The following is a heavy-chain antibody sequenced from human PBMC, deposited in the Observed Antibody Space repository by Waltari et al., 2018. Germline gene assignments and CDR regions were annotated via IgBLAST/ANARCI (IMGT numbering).Heavy chain of an antibody. CDR2: IWYDGSNK. J-gene: IGHJ3*02. Sequence: QVQLVESGGGVVQPGRSLRLSCAASGFPFSSYGMHWVRQAPGKGLEWVAVIWYDGSNKYYADSVKGRFTISRDNSKNTLYLQMNSLRAEDTAVYYCAGLVVVPASSTFDIWGQGTMVTVSS. CDR3: AGLVVVPASSTFDI. CDR1: GFPFSSYG. D-gene: IGHD2-2*01. V-gene: IGHV3-33*01.